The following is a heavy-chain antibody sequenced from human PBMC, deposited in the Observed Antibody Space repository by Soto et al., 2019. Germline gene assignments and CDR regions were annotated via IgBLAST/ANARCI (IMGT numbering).Heavy chain of an antibody. CDR3: ESIKVAATHLDY. J-gene: IGHJ4*02. Sequence: GGSLRLSCAVSGFTFSDYALHWVRQAPGKGLEWVAIISSDRSKKYYADSVRGRFTISRDNSKNTVYLQMSSLRPEDTAVYYCESIKVAATHLDYWGQGTLVTVSS. CDR2: ISSDRSKK. CDR1: GFTFSDYA. V-gene: IGHV3-30-3*01. D-gene: IGHD6-19*01.